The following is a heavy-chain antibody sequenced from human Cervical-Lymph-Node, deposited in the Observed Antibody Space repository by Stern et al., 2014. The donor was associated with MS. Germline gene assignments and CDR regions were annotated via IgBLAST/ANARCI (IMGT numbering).Heavy chain of an antibody. V-gene: IGHV4-59*01. J-gene: IGHJ4*02. D-gene: IGHD6-13*01. CDR1: GGSISSYY. Sequence: VQLVESGPGLVKPSETLSLTFTVSGGSISSYYWSWIRQPPGKGLEWIGYIYYSGITNYNPSRKSQVTISVDTSKNQFSLKLSSVTAADTAVYYCAREALAAGGLDYWGQGTLVTVSS. CDR2: IYYSGIT. CDR3: AREALAAGGLDY.